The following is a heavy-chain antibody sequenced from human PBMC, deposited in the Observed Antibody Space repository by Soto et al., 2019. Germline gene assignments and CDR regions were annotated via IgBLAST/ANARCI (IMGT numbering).Heavy chain of an antibody. Sequence: HSGSLRICFAASRFPVSSYAMSWVRQAPGKGLVWVSRINSDGSSTNYADFVKGRFTISRDNAKNTLYLQMNSLRVEDTAVYYCSRVGGSTWHWGQGTLVNV. CDR3: SRVGGSTWH. D-gene: IGHD1-26*01. CDR1: RFPVSSYA. CDR2: INSDGSST. J-gene: IGHJ4*02. V-gene: IGHV3-74*01.